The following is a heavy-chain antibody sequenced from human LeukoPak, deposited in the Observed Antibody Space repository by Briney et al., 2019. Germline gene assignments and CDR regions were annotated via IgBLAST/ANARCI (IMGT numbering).Heavy chain of an antibody. CDR2: ISPNSGVT. CDR3: ARDLAVAGLAMGN. V-gene: IGHV1-2*02. J-gene: IGHJ4*02. Sequence: ASVTLSCKASGYSFTGYYMHWVRQAPGQGLEWMGWISPNSGVTKYAQKFQGRVTMTRDTSISTAHMELSRLRSDDTAVYYCARDLAVAGLAMGNWGQGTLVTVSS. CDR1: GYSFTGYY. D-gene: IGHD6-19*01.